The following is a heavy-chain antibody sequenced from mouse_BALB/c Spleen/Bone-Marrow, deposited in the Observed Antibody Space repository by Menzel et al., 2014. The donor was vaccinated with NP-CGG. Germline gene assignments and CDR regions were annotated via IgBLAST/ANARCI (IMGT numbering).Heavy chain of an antibody. CDR1: GYSFTGYT. Sequence: VQLQQSGPELVKPGASMKISCKASGYSFTGYTMNWVKQSHGKNLEWIGLINPYNGGTSYNQKFKGKATLTADTSSNTAYMQLSSLTSEDSAVYYCASFYGRFAYWGQGTLVTVSA. D-gene: IGHD1-1*02. CDR3: ASFYGRFAY. V-gene: IGHV1S135*01. CDR2: INPYNGGT. J-gene: IGHJ3*01.